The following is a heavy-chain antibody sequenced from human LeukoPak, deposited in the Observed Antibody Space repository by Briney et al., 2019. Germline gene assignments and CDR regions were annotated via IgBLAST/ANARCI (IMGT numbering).Heavy chain of an antibody. CDR2: ISWNSGSI. J-gene: IGHJ3*02. V-gene: IGHV3-9*01. CDR1: GFTFDDYA. Sequence: SGRSLRLSCAASGFTFDDYAMHWVRQAPGKGLEWVSGISWNSGSIGYADSVKGRFTISRDNAKNSLYLQMNSLRAEDTALYYCAKAVVSSSWYGDAFDIWGQGTMVTVSS. CDR3: AKAVVSSSWYGDAFDI. D-gene: IGHD6-13*01.